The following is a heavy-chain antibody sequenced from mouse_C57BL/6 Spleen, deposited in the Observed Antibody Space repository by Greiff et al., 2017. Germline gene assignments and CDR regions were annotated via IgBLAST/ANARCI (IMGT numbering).Heavy chain of an antibody. D-gene: IGHD1-1*01. Sequence: QVQLQQSGAELVKPGASVKISCKASGYAFSSYWMNWVKQRPGKGLEWIGQIYPGDGDTNYNGKFKGKATLTADKSSSTAYMQLSSLTSEDSAVYFCAREGGFYYGSSYSLRYFDVWGTGTTVTVSS. J-gene: IGHJ1*03. V-gene: IGHV1-80*01. CDR2: IYPGDGDT. CDR3: AREGGFYYGSSYSLRYFDV. CDR1: GYAFSSYW.